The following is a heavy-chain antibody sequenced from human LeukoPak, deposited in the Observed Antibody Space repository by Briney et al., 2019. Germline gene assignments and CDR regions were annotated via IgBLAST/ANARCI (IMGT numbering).Heavy chain of an antibody. J-gene: IGHJ3*02. Sequence: ASVKVSCKASGYTFTSYDINWVRQATGQGVEWMGWMNPNSGNTGYAQKFQGRVTMTRNTSISTAYMELSSLRSEDTAVYYCAGGATVNHGGAFDIWGQGTMVTVSS. CDR2: MNPNSGNT. D-gene: IGHD4-17*01. CDR3: AGGATVNHGGAFDI. V-gene: IGHV1-8*01. CDR1: GYTFTSYD.